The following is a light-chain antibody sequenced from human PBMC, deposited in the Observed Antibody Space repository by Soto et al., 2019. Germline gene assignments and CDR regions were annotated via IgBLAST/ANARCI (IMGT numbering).Light chain of an antibody. CDR3: CSYAGSSTFSYV. CDR2: EGS. J-gene: IGLJ1*01. V-gene: IGLV2-23*03. Sequence: QSVLTQPAYVSGSPGQSITISCTGTSSDVGSYNLVSWYQQHPGKAPKLMIYEGSKRPSGVSNRFSGSKSGNTASLTISGLQAEDEADYYCCSYAGSSTFSYVFGTGTKVTDL. CDR1: SSDVGSYNL.